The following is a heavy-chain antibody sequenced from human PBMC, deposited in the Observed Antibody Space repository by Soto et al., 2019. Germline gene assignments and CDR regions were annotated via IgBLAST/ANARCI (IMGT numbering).Heavy chain of an antibody. CDR2: ISANDVGT. CDR3: AKAKNDSNWDNRPPFDY. D-gene: IGHD7-27*01. Sequence: PGGSLRLSCAASGFTFSSYAMSWVRQAPGKGLEWVSLISANDVGTYYAESVKTRFTISTDQSRNTVYLQMDSLRADDTAIYYCAKAKNDSNWDNRPPFDYWGQGTFVTLSS. CDR1: GFTFSSYA. J-gene: IGHJ4*02. V-gene: IGHV3-23*01.